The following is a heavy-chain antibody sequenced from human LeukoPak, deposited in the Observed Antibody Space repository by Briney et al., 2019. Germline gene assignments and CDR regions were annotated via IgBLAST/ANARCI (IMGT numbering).Heavy chain of an antibody. CDR1: GFTFSSST. Sequence: GGSLRLSCAVTGFTFSSSTMHWVRLAPGKGLEWVAIVSYDGTDKHYADSVKGRFTISRDNSKNMVYLQMNSLRLEDTAVYYCARDSWDILAGYYSHYFDYWGQGTLVTVSS. J-gene: IGHJ4*02. D-gene: IGHD3-9*01. CDR2: VSYDGTDK. CDR3: ARDSWDILAGYYSHYFDY. V-gene: IGHV3-30*04.